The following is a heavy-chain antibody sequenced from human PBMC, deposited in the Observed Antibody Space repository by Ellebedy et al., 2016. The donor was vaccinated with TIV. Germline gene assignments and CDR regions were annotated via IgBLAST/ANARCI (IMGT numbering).Heavy chain of an antibody. CDR2: IWYDGSNK. V-gene: IGHV3-33*01. CDR3: ARFPRYYHYGMDV. Sequence: GGSLRLSXAASGFTFSSYGMHWVRQAPGKGLEWVAVIWYDGSNKYYADSVKGRFTISRDNSKNTLYLQMNSLRAEDTAVYYCARFPRYYHYGMDVWGQGTTVTVSS. CDR1: GFTFSSYG. J-gene: IGHJ6*02.